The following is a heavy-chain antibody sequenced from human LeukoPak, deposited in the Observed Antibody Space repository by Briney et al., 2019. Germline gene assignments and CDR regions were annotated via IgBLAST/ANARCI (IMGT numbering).Heavy chain of an antibody. D-gene: IGHD2-15*01. J-gene: IGHJ6*03. CDR2: IYYSEST. V-gene: IGHV4-39*07. CDR1: GGSMSSSSYY. Sequence: SETLSLTCTVSGGSMSSSSYYWGWIRQPPGKGLEWIGSIYYSESTYQNPSLKSRVTISVDTSKNQFSLKLSSVTAADTAVYYCAREGTVVVLAATQGRGYYYYMDVWGKGTTVTVSS. CDR3: AREGTVVVLAATQGRGYYYYMDV.